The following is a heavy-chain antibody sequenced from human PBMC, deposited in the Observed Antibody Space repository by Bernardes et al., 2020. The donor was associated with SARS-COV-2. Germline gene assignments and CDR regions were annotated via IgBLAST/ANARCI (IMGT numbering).Heavy chain of an antibody. CDR3: ARDRGSGYPSYGMDV. V-gene: IGHV3-53*01. J-gene: IGHJ6*02. CDR2: IYSGGST. Sequence: GGSLRLSCAASGFTVSSNYMSWVRQAPGKGLEWVSVIYSGGSTYYADSVKGRFTISRDNSKNTLYLQMNSLRAEDTAVYYCARDRGSGYPSYGMDVWGQGTPVTVSS. CDR1: GFTVSSNY. D-gene: IGHD3-22*01.